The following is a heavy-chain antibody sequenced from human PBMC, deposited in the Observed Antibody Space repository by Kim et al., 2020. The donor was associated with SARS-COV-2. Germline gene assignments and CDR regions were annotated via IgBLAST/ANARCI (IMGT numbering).Heavy chain of an antibody. D-gene: IGHD3-9*01. J-gene: IGHJ4*02. Sequence: AQKFQGRVIMTTDTSTSTAYMELRSLRSDDTALYYCARDLGEWGEIFFDYWGQGTLVTVSS. V-gene: IGHV1-18*01. CDR3: ARDLGEWGEIFFDY.